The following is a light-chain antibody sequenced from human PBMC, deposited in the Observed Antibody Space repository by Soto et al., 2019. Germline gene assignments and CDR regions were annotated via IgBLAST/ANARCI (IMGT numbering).Light chain of an antibody. Sequence: QSVLTQPPSASGAPGQKITISCTGSSSNIEAGYDVHWYRQFPGAAPKLLISGDNNRPSGVPDRFSGSKSGTSASLAITGLQAEDEADYYCQSYDSSLSRVFGTGTKLTVL. CDR3: QSYDSSLSRV. V-gene: IGLV1-40*01. CDR2: GDN. J-gene: IGLJ1*01. CDR1: SSNIEAGYD.